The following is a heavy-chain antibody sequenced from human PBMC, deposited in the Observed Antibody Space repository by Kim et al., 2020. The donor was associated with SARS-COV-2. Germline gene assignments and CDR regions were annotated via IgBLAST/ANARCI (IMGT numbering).Heavy chain of an antibody. D-gene: IGHD3-10*01. CDR1: GFTFNTYG. Sequence: GGSLRLSCAASGFTFNTYGMYWVRQAPGKGLEWVAVISYDGSNKYYADSVKGRFTISRDNSKNTLYLQMNSLRAEDTAVYYCAKAVLRGVNYYYSGMDFWGQGTTVTVSS. CDR2: ISYDGSNK. CDR3: AKAVLRGVNYYYSGMDF. V-gene: IGHV3-30*18. J-gene: IGHJ6*02.